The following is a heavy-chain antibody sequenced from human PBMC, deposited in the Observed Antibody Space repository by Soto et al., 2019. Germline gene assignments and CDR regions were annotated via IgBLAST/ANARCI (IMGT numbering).Heavy chain of an antibody. CDR2: IIPLFGTT. CDR3: AAELGFGKLAVV. CDR1: GDTFKNCV. Sequence: QVQVVQSGAEGRRPGSSVKVSCKASGDTFKNCVISWVRQAPGQGLEWMGGIIPLFGTTDFAQRFQGRLTITTDESADTAYMDLSRVRYEDTDTYYCAAELGFGKLAVVWGQGTTVIVSS. V-gene: IGHV1-69*01. J-gene: IGHJ6*02. D-gene: IGHD7-27*01.